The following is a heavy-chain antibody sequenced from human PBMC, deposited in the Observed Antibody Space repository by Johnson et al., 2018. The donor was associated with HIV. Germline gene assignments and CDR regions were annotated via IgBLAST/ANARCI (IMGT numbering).Heavy chain of an antibody. CDR1: AFTFSRYA. CDR3: ARDQSSRQAFDI. V-gene: IGHV3-30-3*01. D-gene: IGHD6-6*01. CDR2: ISNDGSNK. J-gene: IGHJ3*02. Sequence: QVQLVESGGGVVQPGRSLRLSCAASAFTFSRYAMHLVRQAPGKGLEWVAFISNDGSNKYYADSVKGRFTISRDNSKNTLYLQMNSLRAEDTAVYYCARDQSSRQAFDIWGQGTMVTVSS.